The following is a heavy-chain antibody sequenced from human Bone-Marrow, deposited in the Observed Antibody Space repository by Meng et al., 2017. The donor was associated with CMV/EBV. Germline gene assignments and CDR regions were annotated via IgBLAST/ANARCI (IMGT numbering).Heavy chain of an antibody. Sequence: GGSLTLSCAASGFTISSYSMNWVRQAPGKGLEWVSSISSSSSYIYYADSVKGRFTISRDNAKNSLYLQMNSLRAEDTAVYYCARDISPWRSNGGYYYYVLDVWGQGTTVTVSS. CDR1: GFTISSYS. CDR2: ISSSSSYI. J-gene: IGHJ6*02. D-gene: IGHD3-3*02. CDR3: ARDISPWRSNGGYYYYVLDV. V-gene: IGHV3-21*01.